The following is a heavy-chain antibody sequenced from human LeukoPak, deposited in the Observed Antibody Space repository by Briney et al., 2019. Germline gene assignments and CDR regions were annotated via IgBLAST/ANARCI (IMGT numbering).Heavy chain of an antibody. D-gene: IGHD5-24*01. CDR1: GYTFTDCY. J-gene: IGHJ4*02. CDR3: ARGRNIEMTTTSGGSDY. Sequence: GASVKVSCKASGYTFTDCYMNWVRQAPGQGLEWMGWLNPNSGDTNYAQKFQGRVSMTRDSSISTAYMDLSDLRSDDTAVYSCARGRNIEMTTTSGGSDYWGQGTLVTVSS. CDR2: LNPNSGDT. V-gene: IGHV1-2*02.